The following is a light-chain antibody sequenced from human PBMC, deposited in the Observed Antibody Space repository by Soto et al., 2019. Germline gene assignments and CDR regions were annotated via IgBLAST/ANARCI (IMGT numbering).Light chain of an antibody. Sequence: DIQVTQSPPTLSASVGDRVTITCRASQTISTWMAWYQQKPGKAPKLLIYDASSLEGGVPSRFSGSGSGTEFTLTISSLQADDFATYYCQQYNNYLRTFGQGTKVDIK. CDR3: QQYNNYLRT. V-gene: IGKV1-5*01. CDR1: QTISTW. CDR2: DAS. J-gene: IGKJ1*01.